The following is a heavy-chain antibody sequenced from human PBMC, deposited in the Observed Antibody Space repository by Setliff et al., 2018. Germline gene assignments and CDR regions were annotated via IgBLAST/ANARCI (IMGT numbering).Heavy chain of an antibody. CDR1: GASFSGTY. D-gene: IGHD3-22*01. V-gene: IGHV4-34*01. CDR2: INHSGSP. Sequence: SETLSLTCAVYGASFSGTYCSWIRQSPGKGLEWIGEINHTGSPNWIGEINHSGSPNYNPSLKSLVTMSVDTSKNQFSLKLTSVTAADTAVYSCRVWVDMIEVDSWAQGILVTVSS. CDR3: RVWVDMIEVDS. J-gene: IGHJ4*02.